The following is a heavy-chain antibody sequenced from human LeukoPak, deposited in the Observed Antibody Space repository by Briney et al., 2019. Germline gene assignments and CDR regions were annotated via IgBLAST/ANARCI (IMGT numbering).Heavy chain of an antibody. CDR2: ISSSSSYI. CDR1: GFTFSSYS. V-gene: IGHV3-21*01. D-gene: IGHD3-3*02. Sequence: GGSLRLSCAASGFTFSSYSMNWVRQAPGKGLEWVSSISSSSSYIYYAESVKGRFTISRDNAKNSLYLQMNSLRAEDTAVYYCARDLAYWGQGTLVTVSS. J-gene: IGHJ4*02. CDR3: ARDLAY.